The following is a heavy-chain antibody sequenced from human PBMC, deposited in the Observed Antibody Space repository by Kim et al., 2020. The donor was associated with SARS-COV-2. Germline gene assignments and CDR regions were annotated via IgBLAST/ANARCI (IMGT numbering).Heavy chain of an antibody. CDR3: SRGTSSSFLYYYGMDV. D-gene: IGHD6-13*01. V-gene: IGHV1-69*04. CDR1: GGTFSSYA. CDR2: IIPILGIA. Sequence: SVKVSCKASGGTFSSYAISWVRQAPGQGLEWMGRIIPILGIANYAQKFQGRVTITADKSTSTAYMELSSLRSEDTAVYYCSRGTSSSFLYYYGMDVWGQGTTVTVSS. J-gene: IGHJ6*02.